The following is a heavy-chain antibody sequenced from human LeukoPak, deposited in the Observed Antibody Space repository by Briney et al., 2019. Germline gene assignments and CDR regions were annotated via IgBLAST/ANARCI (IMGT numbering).Heavy chain of an antibody. CDR1: GGSFSGYY. D-gene: IGHD3-10*01. V-gene: IGHV4-34*01. Sequence: SETLSLTCAVYGGSFSGYYWSWIRKPPGKGLEWIGEINHSGSTNYNPSLKSRVTISVDTSKNQFSLKLSSVTAADTAVYYCARVRGLNYYGSGSYYRSGYFDYWGQGTLVTVSS. J-gene: IGHJ4*02. CDR2: INHSGST. CDR3: ARVRGLNYYGSGSYYRSGYFDY.